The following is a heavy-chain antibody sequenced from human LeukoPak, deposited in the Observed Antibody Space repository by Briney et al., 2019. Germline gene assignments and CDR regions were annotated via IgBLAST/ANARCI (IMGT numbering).Heavy chain of an antibody. CDR2: ISYDGSNK. D-gene: IGHD6-13*01. V-gene: IGHV3-30*04. Sequence: PGGSLRLSCAASGFTFSSYAMHWVRQAPGKGLEWVAVISYDGSNKYYADPVKGRFTISRDNSKNTLYLQMNSLRAEDTAVYYCAREAGIAAAGPLFDYWGQGTLVTVSS. J-gene: IGHJ4*02. CDR1: GFTFSSYA. CDR3: AREAGIAAAGPLFDY.